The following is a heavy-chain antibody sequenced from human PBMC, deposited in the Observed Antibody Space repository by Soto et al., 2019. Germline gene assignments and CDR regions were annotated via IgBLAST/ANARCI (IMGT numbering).Heavy chain of an antibody. J-gene: IGHJ6*02. D-gene: IGHD6-13*01. V-gene: IGHV1-69*13. CDR2: IIPIFGTA. CDR3: ARDIRGTRHTAADHYYGMDV. CDR1: GGTFSICA. Sequence: GASVKVSCKASGGTFSICAIIWVRQAPGQGLGWMGGIIPIFGTANYAQKFQGRVTITADESTSTAYMELSSLSSVTAADTAVYYCARDIRGTRHTAADHYYGMDVWGQGTTVTVSS.